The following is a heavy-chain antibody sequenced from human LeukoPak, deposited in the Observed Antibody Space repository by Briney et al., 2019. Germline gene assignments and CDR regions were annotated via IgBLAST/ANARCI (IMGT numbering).Heavy chain of an antibody. CDR1: GGSISSYY. CDR3: ARVGATSFDY. V-gene: IGHV4-59*01. J-gene: IGHJ4*02. CDR2: IYYSGST. D-gene: IGHD1-26*01. Sequence: PSETLSPTCTVSGGSISSYYWSWIRQPPGKGLEWIGYIYYSGSTNYNPSLKSRVTISVDTSKNQFSLKLSSVTAADTAVYYCARVGATSFDYWGQGTLVTVSS.